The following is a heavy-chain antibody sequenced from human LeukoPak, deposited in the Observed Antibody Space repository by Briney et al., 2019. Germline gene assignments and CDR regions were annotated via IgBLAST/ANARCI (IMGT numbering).Heavy chain of an antibody. D-gene: IGHD3-16*01. J-gene: IGHJ4*02. CDR2: ISSSGSTI. CDR3: ARVIRGGDYNDY. V-gene: IGHV3-11*01. CDR1: GFTFSDYY. Sequence: PGGSLRLSCAASGFTFSDYYMSWIRQAPGKGLEWVSYISSSGSTIYYADSVKGRFTISRDNAKDSLYLQMNGLRAEDTAVYYCARVIRGGDYNDYWGQGTLVTVSS.